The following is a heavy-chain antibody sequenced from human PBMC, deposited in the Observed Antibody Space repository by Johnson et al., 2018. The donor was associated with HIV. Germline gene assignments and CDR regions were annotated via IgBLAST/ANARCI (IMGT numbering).Heavy chain of an antibody. CDR3: ARDLRGTLDAFDV. J-gene: IGHJ3*01. V-gene: IGHV3-7*05. Sequence: VQLVESGGGLVQPGGSLRLSCAASGFTFSSYWMSWVRQAPGKGLQWVANMKQDGSEEHYLDSVKGRFTISRDNAKNSLSLQMNSLRAEDTAMYYCARDLRGTLDAFDVWGQGTTVTVSS. CDR1: GFTFSSYW. CDR2: MKQDGSEE.